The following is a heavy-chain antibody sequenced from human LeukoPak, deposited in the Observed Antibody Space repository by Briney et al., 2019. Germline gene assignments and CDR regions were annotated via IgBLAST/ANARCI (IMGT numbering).Heavy chain of an antibody. CDR3: ASLGVPPL. D-gene: IGHD1-26*01. CDR2: INPNGGNT. J-gene: IGHJ4*02. V-gene: IGHV1-2*02. CDR1: GYTFTNYY. Sequence: ASVKISCKASGYTFTNYYLHWVRQAPGQGLEWMGWINPNGGNTNYAQKFQGRVTMTRDTSISTAYMELSSLRSDDTAVYYCASLGVPPLWGQGNVVTVSS.